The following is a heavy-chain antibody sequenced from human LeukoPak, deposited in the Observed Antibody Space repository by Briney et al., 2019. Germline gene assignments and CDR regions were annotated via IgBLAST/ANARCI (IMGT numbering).Heavy chain of an antibody. J-gene: IGHJ3*02. V-gene: IGHV3-30*18. D-gene: IGHD5-24*01. CDR2: ISYDGSNK. CDR1: GFTFRSYG. CDR3: AKDLGGEGRGGYKYRGAFDI. Sequence: PGGSLRLSCAASGFTFRSYGMHWVRQAAGKGLEWVAVISYDGSNKYYVDSVKGRFTISRDNSKNTLYLQMNSLRAEDTAVYYCAKDLGGEGRGGYKYRGAFDIWGQGTMVTVSS.